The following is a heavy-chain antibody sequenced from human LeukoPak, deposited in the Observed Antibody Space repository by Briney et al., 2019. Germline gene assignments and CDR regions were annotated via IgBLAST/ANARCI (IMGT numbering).Heavy chain of an antibody. CDR3: VRHYYDSGTAKGYFQH. D-gene: IGHD3-10*01. V-gene: IGHV4-59*01. Sequence: SETLSLTCAVSGGSLSRYYWSLIRQPPGAGPELICYIYYTGSTNYNPSLKSRVTISLDSSTNQFSLDLNSLTTADTAVYYCVRHYYDSGTAKGYFQHWGQGTLVTVSS. CDR1: GGSLSRYY. CDR2: IYYTGST. J-gene: IGHJ1*01.